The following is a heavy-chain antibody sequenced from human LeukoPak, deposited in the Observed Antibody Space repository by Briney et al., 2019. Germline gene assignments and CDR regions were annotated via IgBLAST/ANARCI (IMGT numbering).Heavy chain of an antibody. V-gene: IGHV3-30-3*01. J-gene: IGHJ4*02. Sequence: GGSLRLSCAASGFTFSSYAMHWVRQAPGKGLEWVAVISYDGSNKYYADSVKGRFTISRDNSRNTLYLQMNSLRAEDTAVYYCARDNYYDSSGYDYWGQGTLVTVSS. D-gene: IGHD3-22*01. CDR2: ISYDGSNK. CDR3: ARDNYYDSSGYDY. CDR1: GFTFSSYA.